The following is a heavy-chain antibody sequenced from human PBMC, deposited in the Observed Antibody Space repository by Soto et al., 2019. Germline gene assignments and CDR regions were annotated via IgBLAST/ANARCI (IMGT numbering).Heavy chain of an antibody. CDR3: VRFGVQLWYFDL. CDR2: IKSKTDGGTT. J-gene: IGHJ2*01. V-gene: IGHV3-15*07. Sequence: EVQLVESGGGLVKPGGSLRLSCAASGFTFSNAWMNWVRQAPGKGLEWVGRIKSKTDGGTTDYAAPVKGRFTISRDDSKNTLYLQMNSLKTEETAVYYCVRFGVQLWYFDLWGRGTLVTVSS. D-gene: IGHD3-10*01. CDR1: GFTFSNAW.